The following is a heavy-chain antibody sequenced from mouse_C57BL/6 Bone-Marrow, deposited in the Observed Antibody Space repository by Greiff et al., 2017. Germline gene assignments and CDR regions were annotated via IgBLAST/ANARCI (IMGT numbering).Heavy chain of an antibody. CDR1: GYTFTSYW. CDR2: IDPSDSYT. Sequence: VQLQQPGAELVMPGASVKLSCKASGYTFTSYWMHWVKQRPGQGLEWIGEIDPSDSYTNYNQKFKGKSTLTVDKSSSTAYMQLSSLTSADSAVYYWARCYYGSSYDFDYWGQGTTLTVSS. V-gene: IGHV1-69*01. D-gene: IGHD1-1*01. CDR3: ARCYYGSSYDFDY. J-gene: IGHJ2*01.